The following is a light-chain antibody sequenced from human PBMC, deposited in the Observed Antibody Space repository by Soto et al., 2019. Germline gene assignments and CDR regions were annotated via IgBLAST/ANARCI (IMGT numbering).Light chain of an antibody. V-gene: IGKV1-5*03. Sequence: DIQMTQSPSTLSGSVEERVTITCRASQTISSWLAWYQQKPGKAPKLLIYKASTLKSGVPSRFSGSGSGTDFTLTISSLQPEDVATYYCQKYNSAPLTFGGRTKVDI. CDR1: QTISSW. CDR2: KAS. CDR3: QKYNSAPLT. J-gene: IGKJ4*01.